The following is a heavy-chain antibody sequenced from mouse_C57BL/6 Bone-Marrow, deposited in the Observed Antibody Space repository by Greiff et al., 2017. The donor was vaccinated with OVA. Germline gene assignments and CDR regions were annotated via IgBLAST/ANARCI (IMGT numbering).Heavy chain of an antibody. D-gene: IGHD4-1*01. V-gene: IGHV5-6*02. Sequence: DVMLVESGGDLVKPGGSLKLSCAASGFTFSNYGMSWVRQTPDKRLEWVATISSGGSYTYYPDSVKGRFTISRDNAKNTQYLQLSSLKSEDTAMYYCARPGNAYWGKGTLVTVSA. CDR1: GFTFSNYG. CDR3: ARPGNAY. J-gene: IGHJ3*01. CDR2: ISSGGSYT.